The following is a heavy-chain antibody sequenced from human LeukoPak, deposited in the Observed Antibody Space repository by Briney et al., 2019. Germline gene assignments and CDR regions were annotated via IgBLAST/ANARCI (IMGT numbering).Heavy chain of an antibody. Sequence: SQTLSLTCTVSGGSISSGDYYWSWIRQPPGKGLEWIGYIYYSGSTYYNPSLKSRVTISVDTSKNQFSLKLSSVTAADTAVYYCARDLDASGIGTFDYWGQGTLVTVYS. CDR1: GGSISSGDYY. CDR2: IYYSGST. CDR3: ARDLDASGIGTFDY. D-gene: IGHD3-10*01. J-gene: IGHJ4*02. V-gene: IGHV4-30-4*01.